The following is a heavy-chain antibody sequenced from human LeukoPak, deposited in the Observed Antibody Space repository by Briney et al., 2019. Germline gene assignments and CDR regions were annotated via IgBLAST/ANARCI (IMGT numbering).Heavy chain of an antibody. CDR1: GYDFTKHG. Sequence: ASVTVSFKASGYDFTKHGISWVRQAPGQGLEWVGWISSYHGNANYAENFQDRVVMTRDTSTGTAYMELRSLRPDDTAVYYCAREGSSRWFPLFDYWGQGTLVIVSS. J-gene: IGHJ4*02. CDR3: AREGSSRWFPLFDY. D-gene: IGHD6-19*01. V-gene: IGHV1-18*01. CDR2: ISSYHGNA.